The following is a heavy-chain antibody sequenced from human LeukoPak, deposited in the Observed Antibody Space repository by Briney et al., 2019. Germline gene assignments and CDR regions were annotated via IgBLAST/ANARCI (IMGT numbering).Heavy chain of an antibody. CDR2: ISYDGSNK. J-gene: IGHJ3*02. CDR1: GFTFSSYA. V-gene: IGHV3-30-3*01. D-gene: IGHD3-10*01. Sequence: GGPLRLSCAASGFTFSSYAMHWVRQAPGKGLEWVAVISYDGSNKYYADSVKGRFTISRDNSKNTLYLQMNSLRAEDTAVYYSANTFGEYAFDIWGQGTMVTVSS. CDR3: ANTFGEYAFDI.